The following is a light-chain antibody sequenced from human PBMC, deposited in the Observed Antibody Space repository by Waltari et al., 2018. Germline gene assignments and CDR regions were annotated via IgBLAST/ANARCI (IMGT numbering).Light chain of an antibody. J-gene: IGLJ3*02. CDR1: GSNIGAGSA. Sequence: QSVLTQPPSVSGAPGQRVTISCTGSGSNIGAGSAVHWYQQLPRAAPKLLLYGSTSRPLGVPARFFGSTSGTSASLAITGLQAEDEADYYCQSYDTSLSVVFGGGTKLTVL. V-gene: IGLV1-40*01. CDR2: GST. CDR3: QSYDTSLSVV.